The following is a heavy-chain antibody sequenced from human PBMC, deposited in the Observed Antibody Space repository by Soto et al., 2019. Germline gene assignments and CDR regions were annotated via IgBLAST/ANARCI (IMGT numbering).Heavy chain of an antibody. D-gene: IGHD3-22*01. CDR2: IYYSGST. V-gene: IGHV4-31*03. Sequence: PSETLSLTCTVSGGSISSGGYYWRCIRQHPGKGLEWIGYIYYSGSTYYNPSLKSRVTISVDTSKNQFSLKLSSVTAADTAVYYCARGGHYYDSSGYPVWGQGTLVTLSS. CDR3: ARGGHYYDSSGYPV. CDR1: GGSISSGGYY. J-gene: IGHJ4*02.